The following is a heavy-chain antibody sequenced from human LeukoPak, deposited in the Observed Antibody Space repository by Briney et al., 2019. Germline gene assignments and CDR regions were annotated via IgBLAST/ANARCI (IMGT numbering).Heavy chain of an antibody. CDR1: GFTVSDNY. Sequence: GGSLRLSCAASGFTVSDNYMTWVRQAPGKGLEWVSSIYSAGATHYAESVKGRFTISRDNSKNTLYLQMNSLRAEDMAVYYCARIEWERLGRTFDIWGQGTMVTVSS. D-gene: IGHD1-26*01. J-gene: IGHJ3*02. V-gene: IGHV3-53*01. CDR3: ARIEWERLGRTFDI. CDR2: IYSAGAT.